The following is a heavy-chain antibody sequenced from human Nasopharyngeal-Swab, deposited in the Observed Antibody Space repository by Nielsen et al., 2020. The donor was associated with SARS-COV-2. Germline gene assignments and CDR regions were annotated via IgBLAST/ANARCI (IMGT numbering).Heavy chain of an antibody. CDR1: GGSISSSSYY. CDR3: ARDRADYHISYYYYYMDV. V-gene: IGHV4-39*07. CDR2: INHSGST. D-gene: IGHD4-11*01. Sequence: SETLSLTCTVSGGSISSSSYYWSWIRQPPGKGLEWIGEINHSGSTNYNPSLKSRVTMSVDTSKNQFSLNLSSVTAADTAVYYCARDRADYHISYYYYYMDVWGKGTTVAVSS. J-gene: IGHJ6*03.